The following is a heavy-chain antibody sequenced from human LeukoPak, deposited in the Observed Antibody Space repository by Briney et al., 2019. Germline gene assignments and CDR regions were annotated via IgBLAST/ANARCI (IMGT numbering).Heavy chain of an antibody. CDR1: GDSVSSNSDG. CDR2: TYYRSKWYN. D-gene: IGHD3/OR15-3a*01. Sequence: SQTPSLTCAISGDSVSSNSDGWNWIRQSPSRGLEWLGRTYYRSKWYNDYAVSVKSRITINPDTSKNQFSLQLNSVTPEDTAVYYCASGWTNFDYWGQGTLVTVSS. J-gene: IGHJ4*02. CDR3: ASGWTNFDY. V-gene: IGHV6-1*01.